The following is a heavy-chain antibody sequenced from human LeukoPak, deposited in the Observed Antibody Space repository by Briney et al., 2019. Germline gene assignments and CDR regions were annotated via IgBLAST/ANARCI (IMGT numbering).Heavy chain of an antibody. V-gene: IGHV1-8*03. J-gene: IGHJ6*03. D-gene: IGHD2-2*01. CDR2: VNPNNGKT. CDR3: ARRARDCSSTTCFDYYYYTDV. CDR1: GYTFTSYG. Sequence: ASVKVSCKASGYTFTSYGINWVRQAPGQGLEWMGWVNPNNGKTGYAQKFQGRVTISRSTSMSTVYMELSGLRSDDTAVYYCARRARDCSSTTCFDYYYYTDVWGKGTTVTVSS.